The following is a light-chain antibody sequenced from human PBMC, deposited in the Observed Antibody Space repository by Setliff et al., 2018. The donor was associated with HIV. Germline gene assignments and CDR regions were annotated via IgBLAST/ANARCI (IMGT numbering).Light chain of an antibody. Sequence: QSVLTQPASVSGSPGQSITISCTGTSSDVGGYDYVSWYQQHPGKVPKLMLYEVGNWPSGVSNRFSGSKSGNTASLTISGLQAEDEADYYCCSYTSSTTLVFGTGTKVTVL. CDR1: SSDVGGYDY. J-gene: IGLJ1*01. V-gene: IGLV2-14*01. CDR3: CSYTSSTTLV. CDR2: EVG.